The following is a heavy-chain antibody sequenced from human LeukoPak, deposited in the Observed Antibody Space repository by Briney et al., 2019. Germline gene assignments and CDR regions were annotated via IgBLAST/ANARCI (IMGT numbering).Heavy chain of an antibody. Sequence: PGGSLRLSCVASGFTIDSFYMSWVRQAPGKGLEWVANIDEAGKDRYYADSVKGRFTISRDNTKNSVLLDMTSLRVEDTATYFCARASPGVVFNYFDYWGQGALVPVSS. J-gene: IGHJ4*01. D-gene: IGHD2-15*01. CDR3: ARASPGVVFNYFDY. V-gene: IGHV3-7*01. CDR2: IDEAGKDR. CDR1: GFTIDSFY.